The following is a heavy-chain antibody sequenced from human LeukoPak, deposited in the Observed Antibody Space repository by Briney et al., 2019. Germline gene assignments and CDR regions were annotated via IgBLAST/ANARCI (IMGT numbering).Heavy chain of an antibody. J-gene: IGHJ4*02. V-gene: IGHV3-20*04. CDR2: INWKGDRT. CDR1: GITLSNYG. D-gene: IGHD1-1*01. Sequence: GGSLRLSCAVSGITLSNYGMSWVRQAPGKGLEWVSGINWKGDRTAYEDSVKGRFTISRDNAKNALFLQMNNLRPEDTAFYYCARKWTAPETGDYFDYWGQGALVSVSS. CDR3: ARKWTAPETGDYFDY.